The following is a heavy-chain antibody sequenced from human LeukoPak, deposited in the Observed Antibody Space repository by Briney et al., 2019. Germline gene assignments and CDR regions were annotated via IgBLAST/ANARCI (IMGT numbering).Heavy chain of an antibody. CDR3: ARDENSTPLREEGYFDL. J-gene: IGHJ2*01. V-gene: IGHV4-39*07. CDR1: GGSISSSSHY. D-gene: IGHD6-6*01. Sequence: SETLSLTCTVSGGSISSSSHYWGWIRQPPGKGLEWIGSIYYSGSTYYNPSLKSRVTISVDTSKNQFSLKLSSVTAADTAVYYCARDENSTPLREEGYFDLWGRGTLVTVSS. CDR2: IYYSGST.